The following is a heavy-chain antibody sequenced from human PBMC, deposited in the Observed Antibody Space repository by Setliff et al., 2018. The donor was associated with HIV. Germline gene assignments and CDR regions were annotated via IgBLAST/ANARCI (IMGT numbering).Heavy chain of an antibody. V-gene: IGHV3-23*01. Sequence: PGGSLRLSCAVSGFTLSTFSMSWVRQAPGKGREWVSAISSKDGSTYYADSVRGRFTISRDNSKNTLYLQMNSLRAEDTAVYYCAKSSWWEPRAYWGQGTLVTVSS. CDR1: GFTLSTFS. D-gene: IGHD2-15*01. CDR3: AKSSWWEPRAY. J-gene: IGHJ4*02. CDR2: ISSKDGST.